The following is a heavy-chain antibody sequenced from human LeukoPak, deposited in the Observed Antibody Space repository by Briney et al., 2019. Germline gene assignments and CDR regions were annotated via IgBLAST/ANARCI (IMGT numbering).Heavy chain of an antibody. CDR2: IEYSGST. D-gene: IGHD3-10*01. CDR1: GGSISSSSYY. CDR3: ARHYGRGGFL. J-gene: IGHJ1*01. V-gene: IGHV4-39*01. Sequence: SETLSLTWTVAGGSISSSSYYWGWLRQPRGKGLERFVRIEYSGSTYNNPSPETPLTVSVDTSKNHFSLKLSSVTAADPAVYYCARHYGRGGFLWGQGTLVTVSS.